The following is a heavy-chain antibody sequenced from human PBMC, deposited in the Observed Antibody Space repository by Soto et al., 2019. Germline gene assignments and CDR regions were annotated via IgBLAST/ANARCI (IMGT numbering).Heavy chain of an antibody. Sequence: PVGSLRLSCAASGFTFSSYGMHWVRQAPGKGLEWVAVIWYDGSNKYYADSVKGRFTISRDNSKNTLYLQMNSLRAEDTAVYYCARVRGCSSTSCYSYYYGMDVWGQGTTVTVSS. J-gene: IGHJ6*02. V-gene: IGHV3-33*01. CDR1: GFTFSSYG. CDR2: IWYDGSNK. D-gene: IGHD2-2*02. CDR3: ARVRGCSSTSCYSYYYGMDV.